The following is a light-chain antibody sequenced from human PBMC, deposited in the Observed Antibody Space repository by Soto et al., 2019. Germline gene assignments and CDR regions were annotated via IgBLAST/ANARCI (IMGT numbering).Light chain of an antibody. Sequence: QSALTQPPSASGSPGQSVTISCTGTSSDIGTFSSISWYQQYPGKAPKLMIFGVSQRPSGVPDRFSGSKSANTASLTVSGLQDEDEAEYYCSSQAGSDSLMVFGGGTEVTV. CDR3: SSQAGSDSLMV. V-gene: IGLV2-8*01. CDR1: SSDIGTFSS. J-gene: IGLJ2*01. CDR2: GVS.